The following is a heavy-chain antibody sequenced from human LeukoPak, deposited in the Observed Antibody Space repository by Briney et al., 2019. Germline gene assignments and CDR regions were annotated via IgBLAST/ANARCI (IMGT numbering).Heavy chain of an antibody. D-gene: IGHD3-3*01. CDR2: IYYSGST. V-gene: IGHV4-59*01. J-gene: IGHJ5*02. CDR3: ARDNYDFWSGYFNWFDP. CDR1: GGSITRYY. Sequence: PSETLSLTCTVYGGSITRYYWTWIRQPPGKGLEWIGYIYYSGSTNYNPSLKSRVTISVDTSKNQFSLKLSSVTAADTAVYYCARDNYDFWSGYFNWFDPWGQGTLVTVSS.